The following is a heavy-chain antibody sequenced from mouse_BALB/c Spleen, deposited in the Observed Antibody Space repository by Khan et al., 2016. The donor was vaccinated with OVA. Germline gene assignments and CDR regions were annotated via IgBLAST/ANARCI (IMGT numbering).Heavy chain of an antibody. CDR1: GYSITSDYA. Sequence: EVKLLESGPGLVKPSQSLSLTCTVTGYSITSDYAWNWIRQFPGNKLEWMGYISYSGSTSYNPSLKSRISITRDTSKNQFFLQLNSVTTEDTATYYCARGTIWYYAMDYWGQGTSVTVSS. CDR3: ARGTIWYYAMDY. V-gene: IGHV3-2*02. J-gene: IGHJ4*01. CDR2: ISYSGST. D-gene: IGHD1-1*02.